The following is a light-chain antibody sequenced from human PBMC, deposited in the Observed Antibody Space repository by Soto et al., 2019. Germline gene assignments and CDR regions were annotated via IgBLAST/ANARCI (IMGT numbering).Light chain of an antibody. CDR3: QQYASSSWT. V-gene: IGKV3-20*01. CDR2: GTS. J-gene: IGKJ1*01. CDR1: QSVSSSY. Sequence: EIVLTQSPGTLSLSPGERATLSCRASQSVSSSYLARYQQKPGQAPRLLIYGTSSRATAIPDRFSGSGSGTDFTLTISRLEPEDFAVYYCQQYASSSWTFGQGTKVEIK.